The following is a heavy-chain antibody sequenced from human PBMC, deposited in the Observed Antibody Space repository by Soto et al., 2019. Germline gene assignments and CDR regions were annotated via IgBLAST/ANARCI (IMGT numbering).Heavy chain of an antibody. CDR2: IYPGDSDT. D-gene: IGHD1-1*01. V-gene: IGHV5-51*01. Sequence: HGESLKISCKGSGYSFTSYWIGWVRQMPGKGLEWMGIIYPGDSDTRYSPSFQGQVTISADKSISTTYLQWSSLKASDTAMYYCARVSDWTVYYYYYMDVRGKGTTVTVSS. CDR1: GYSFTSYW. J-gene: IGHJ6*03. CDR3: ARVSDWTVYYYYYMDV.